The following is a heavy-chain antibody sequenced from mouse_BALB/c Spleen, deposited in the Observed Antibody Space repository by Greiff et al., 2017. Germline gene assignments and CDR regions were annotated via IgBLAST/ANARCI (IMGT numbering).Heavy chain of an antibody. J-gene: IGHJ3*01. D-gene: IGHD2-4*01. V-gene: IGHV6-6*02. CDR1: GFTFSNYW. Sequence: EVKVVESGGGLVQPGGSMKLSCVASGFTFSNYWMNWVRQSPEKGLEWVAEIRLKSNNYATHYAESVKGRFTISRDDSKSSVYLQMNNLRAEDTGIYYCTSTMITSFAYWGQGTLVTVSA. CDR2: IRLKSNNYAT. CDR3: TSTMITSFAY.